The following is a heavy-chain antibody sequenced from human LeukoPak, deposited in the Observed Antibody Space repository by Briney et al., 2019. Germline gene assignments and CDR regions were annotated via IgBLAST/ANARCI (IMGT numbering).Heavy chain of an antibody. D-gene: IGHD3-10*01. CDR2: INPNSGGI. CDR1: GYTFTAYY. J-gene: IGHJ4*02. V-gene: IGHV1-2*02. Sequence: ASVKVSCKASGYTFTAYYMHWVRPAPGQGLEWMGWINPNSGGINYEQKFQGRVTMTRDTSISTAYMELSRLTSDDTAVYYCAREAANMVRGVMGKWGQGTLVTVSS. CDR3: AREAANMVRGVMGK.